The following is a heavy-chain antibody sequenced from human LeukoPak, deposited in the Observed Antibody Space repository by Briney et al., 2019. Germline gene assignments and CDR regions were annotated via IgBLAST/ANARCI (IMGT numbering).Heavy chain of an antibody. D-gene: IGHD2-2*01. CDR1: GYSFTSYW. J-gene: IGHJ4*02. CDR3: ARPQNYRSSTSCYALDY. CDR2: IYPGDSDT. Sequence: GESLKISCKGSGYSFTSYWIGWVRQMPGKGLEWMGIIYPGDSDTRYSPSFQGQVTISADKSISTAYLQWSSLKASDTAMYYCARPQNYRSSTSCYALDYWGQGTLVTVSS. V-gene: IGHV5-51*01.